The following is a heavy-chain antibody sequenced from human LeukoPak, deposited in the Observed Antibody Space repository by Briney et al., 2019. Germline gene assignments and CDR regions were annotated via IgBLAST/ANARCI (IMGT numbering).Heavy chain of an antibody. CDR2: ITPNTGDT. V-gene: IGHV1-2*02. J-gene: IGHJ6*03. CDR3: ARRFDYGNHAFHHYYMDV. CDR1: GYTFTGYY. Sequence: ASVKVSCNVSGYTFTGYYMHWVPQAPGQGLEWMGWITPNTGDTKYAQKFQGRVTMTRDTSISTVYMELRSLTYEDTALYYCARRFDYGNHAFHHYYMDVWGKGTTFTVSS. D-gene: IGHD4-11*01.